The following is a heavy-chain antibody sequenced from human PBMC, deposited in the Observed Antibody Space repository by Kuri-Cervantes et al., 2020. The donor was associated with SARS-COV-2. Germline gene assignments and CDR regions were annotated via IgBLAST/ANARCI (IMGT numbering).Heavy chain of an antibody. CDR1: GLTFSSYA. CDR3: ARDSCSSTSCYTVFFFDY. D-gene: IGHD2-2*02. V-gene: IGHV3-30-3*01. J-gene: IGHJ4*02. Sequence: LSLTCAASGLTFSSYAMHWVRQAPGKGLEWVAVISYDGSNKYYADSVKGRFTISRDNSKNTLYLQMNSLRAEDTAVYYCARDSCSSTSCYTVFFFDYWGQGTLVTVSS. CDR2: ISYDGSNK.